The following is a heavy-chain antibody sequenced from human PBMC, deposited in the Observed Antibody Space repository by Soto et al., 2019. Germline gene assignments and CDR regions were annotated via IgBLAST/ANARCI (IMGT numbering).Heavy chain of an antibody. CDR1: GFTFSSYS. Sequence: PGGSLRLSCAASGFTFSSYSMNWVRQAPGKGLEWVSYISSSSSTIYYADSVKGRFTISRDNAKNSLYLQMNSLRDEDTAVYYCASGGDGYSYYYYYGMDVWGQGTTVTVSS. CDR3: ASGGDGYSYYYYYGMDV. V-gene: IGHV3-48*02. D-gene: IGHD3-16*01. CDR2: ISSSSSTI. J-gene: IGHJ6*02.